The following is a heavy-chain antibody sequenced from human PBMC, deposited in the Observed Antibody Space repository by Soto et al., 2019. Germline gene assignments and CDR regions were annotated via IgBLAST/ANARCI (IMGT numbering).Heavy chain of an antibody. J-gene: IGHJ6*02. CDR2: INHSGST. D-gene: IGHD3-3*01. Sequence: SETLSLTCAVYGGSFSGYYWSWIRQPPGKGLEWIGEINHSGSTNYNPSLKSRVTISIDTSKNQFSLKLSSVTAADTAVYYCARDRYYDFWSGYYGTYYYGMDVWGQGTTVTVPS. CDR1: GGSFSGYY. CDR3: ARDRYYDFWSGYYGTYYYGMDV. V-gene: IGHV4-34*01.